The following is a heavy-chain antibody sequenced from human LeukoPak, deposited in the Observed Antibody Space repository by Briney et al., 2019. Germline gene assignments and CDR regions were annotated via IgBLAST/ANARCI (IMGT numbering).Heavy chain of an antibody. D-gene: IGHD3-10*01. J-gene: IGHJ6*02. V-gene: IGHV4-34*01. CDR1: GGSFSGYY. Sequence: PSETLSLTCAVYGGSFSGYYWSWIRQPPGRGLEWIGEINHSGSTNYNPSLKSRVTISVDTSKNQFSLKLSSVTAADTAVYYCATLSFGMVAYYYYGMDVWGQGTTVTVSS. CDR2: INHSGST. CDR3: ATLSFGMVAYYYYGMDV.